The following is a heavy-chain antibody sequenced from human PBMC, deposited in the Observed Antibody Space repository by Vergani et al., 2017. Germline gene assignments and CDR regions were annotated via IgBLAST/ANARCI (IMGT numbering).Heavy chain of an antibody. D-gene: IGHD3-3*01. V-gene: IGHV3-11*01. CDR1: GFTFSDYY. J-gene: IGHJ4*02. CDR3: AGVGLDWLDSPPYYFDY. CDR2: ISSSGSTI. Sequence: QVQLVESGGGLVKPGGSLRLSCAASGFTFSDYYMRWIRQAPGKGLGWVSYISSSGSTIYYADSVKGRVTIYRDNAKNSLYLQMNSLRAEDTAVYYWAGVGLDWLDSPPYYFDYWGQGTLVTVSA.